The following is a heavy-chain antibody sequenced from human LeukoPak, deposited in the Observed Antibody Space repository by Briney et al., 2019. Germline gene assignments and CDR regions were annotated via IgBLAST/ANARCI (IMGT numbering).Heavy chain of an antibody. D-gene: IGHD3-16*01. CDR1: GFTFSSYA. V-gene: IGHV3-23*01. Sequence: GGSLRLSCAASGFTFSSYAMSWVRQAPGKGLEWVSAISGSGGSTYYADSVKGRFTISRDSSKNTLYLQMNSLRAEDTAVYYCAKAQWDYVWGSYGMDVWGQGTTVTVSS. J-gene: IGHJ6*02. CDR3: AKAQWDYVWGSYGMDV. CDR2: ISGSGGST.